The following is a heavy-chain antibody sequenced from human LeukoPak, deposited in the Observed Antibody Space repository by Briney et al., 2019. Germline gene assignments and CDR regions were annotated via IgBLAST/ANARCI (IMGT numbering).Heavy chain of an antibody. CDR3: ARLEIAAAGNRWFDP. V-gene: IGHV4-61*02. Sequence: SETLSLTCTVSGGSISSATYYWNWIRQPAGKGLEWIGRIYTSGSTNYNPSLKSRVTISVDTSKNQFSLKLSSVTAADTAVYYCARLEIAAAGNRWFDPWGQGTLVTVSS. CDR2: IYTSGST. J-gene: IGHJ5*02. CDR1: GGSISSATYY. D-gene: IGHD6-13*01.